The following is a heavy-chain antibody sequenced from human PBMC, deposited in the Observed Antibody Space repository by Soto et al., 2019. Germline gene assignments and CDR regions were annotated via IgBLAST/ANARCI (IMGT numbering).Heavy chain of an antibody. CDR1: GGSISSDNW. V-gene: IGHV4-4*02. Sequence: QVQLRESGPGLVKPSGTLSLTCTVSGGSISSDNWWSWVRQPPGKGLEWIGEVYRSGSTYYKPSLKSPVDKSVDTFKIQITRNLRSVTAADTAVYSCAPLLQYCSNGACLSGDEHWGQGTLVTVSS. D-gene: IGHD2-8*01. CDR2: VYRSGST. J-gene: IGHJ1*01. CDR3: APLLQYCSNGACLSGDEH.